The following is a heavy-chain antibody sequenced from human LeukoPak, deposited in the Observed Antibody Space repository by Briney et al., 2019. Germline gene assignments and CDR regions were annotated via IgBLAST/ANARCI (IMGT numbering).Heavy chain of an antibody. V-gene: IGHV4-34*01. CDR2: INHSGST. J-gene: IGHJ4*02. CDR1: GGSFSGYY. D-gene: IGHD3-10*01. Sequence: SETLSLTCAVYGGSFSGYYWSWIRQPPGKGLEWIGEINHSGSTNYNPSLKSRVTISVDTSKNQFSLKLSSVTAADTAVYYCARRRITMVRGVRSPPKASSGFDYWGQGTLVTVSS. CDR3: ARRRITMVRGVRSPPKASSGFDY.